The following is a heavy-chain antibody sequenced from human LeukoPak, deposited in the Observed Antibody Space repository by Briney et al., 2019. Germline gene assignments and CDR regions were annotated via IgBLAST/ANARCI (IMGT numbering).Heavy chain of an antibody. V-gene: IGHV1-2*02. CDR3: ARDQQATVYY. CDR2: INPNSGGT. Sequence: ASPNLSCKASGYTFTVYHMHCVRQAPGQGLEWMGSINPNSGGTNYAQKFQGRVTMTRDTSISAAYMELSSLRSDDTAVYYCARDQQATVYYWGQGTLVTVSS. D-gene: IGHD4-17*01. J-gene: IGHJ4*02. CDR1: GYTFTVYH.